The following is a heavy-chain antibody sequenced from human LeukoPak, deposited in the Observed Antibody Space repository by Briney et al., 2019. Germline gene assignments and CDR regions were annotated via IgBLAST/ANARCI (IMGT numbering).Heavy chain of an antibody. CDR3: TTALSLYSSGWLPPFDY. CDR1: GFTFSNAW. Sequence: GGSLRLSCAASGFTFSNAWMSWVRQAPGKGLEWVGRIKSKTDGGTTDYAAPVKGRFTISRDDSKNTLYLQMNSLKTEDTAAYYCTTALSLYSSGWLPPFDYWGQGTLVTVSS. D-gene: IGHD6-19*01. J-gene: IGHJ4*02. V-gene: IGHV3-15*01. CDR2: IKSKTDGGTT.